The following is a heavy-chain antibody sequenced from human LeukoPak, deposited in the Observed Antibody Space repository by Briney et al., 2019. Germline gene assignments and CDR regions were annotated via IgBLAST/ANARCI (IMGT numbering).Heavy chain of an antibody. V-gene: IGHV3-30*03. Sequence: GRSLRLSCAASGFTFSSYGMHWVRQAPGKGLEWVAVISYDGSNKYYADSVKGRFTISRDNSKNTLYLQMNSLRAEDTAVYYCARGARPWDYWGQGTLVTVSS. J-gene: IGHJ4*02. CDR3: ARGARPWDY. CDR1: GFTFSSYG. CDR2: ISYDGSNK.